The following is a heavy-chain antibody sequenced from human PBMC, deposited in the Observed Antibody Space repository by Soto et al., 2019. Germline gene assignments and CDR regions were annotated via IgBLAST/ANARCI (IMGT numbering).Heavy chain of an antibody. J-gene: IGHJ5*02. CDR1: GFSLTTTEVG. D-gene: IGHD1-7*01. CDR3: AYRRRYRGSWNSVWFDP. Sequence: QITLKESGPTLVKPTQTLTLTCSFSGFSLTTTEVGVGWIRQPPGKALEWLALIYWDDDKRYSPSLKTSLTINNDTSKNQVVLTMTNMDPVDTATYYCAYRRRYRGSWNSVWFDPWGQGTLVTVSS. V-gene: IGHV2-5*02. CDR2: IYWDDDK.